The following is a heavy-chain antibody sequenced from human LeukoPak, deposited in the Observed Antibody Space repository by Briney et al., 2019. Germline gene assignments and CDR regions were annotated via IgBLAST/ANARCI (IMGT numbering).Heavy chain of an antibody. CDR2: IYHSGST. J-gene: IGHJ3*02. CDR1: GYSISSGYY. CDR3: ARHLWGDAFDI. D-gene: IGHD3-10*01. Sequence: PSETLSLTCTVSGYSISSGYYWGWIRQPPGKGLEWIGSIYHSGSTYYNPSLKSRVTISVDTSKNQFSLKLSSVTAADTAVYYCARHLWGDAFDIWGQGTMVTVSS. V-gene: IGHV4-38-2*02.